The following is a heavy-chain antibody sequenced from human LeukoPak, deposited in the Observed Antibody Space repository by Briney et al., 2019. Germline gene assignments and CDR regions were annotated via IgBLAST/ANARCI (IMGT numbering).Heavy chain of an antibody. Sequence: GASVKVSCKASGYTFTGYYMHWVRQAPGQGLEWMGWINPNSGGTNYAQEFQGRVTMTRETSISTAYMELSRLRSDDTAVYYCARLVRGWYYFDYWGQGNLVTVSS. J-gene: IGHJ4*02. CDR2: INPNSGGT. CDR1: GYTFTGYY. CDR3: ARLVRGWYYFDY. D-gene: IGHD3-10*01. V-gene: IGHV1-2*02.